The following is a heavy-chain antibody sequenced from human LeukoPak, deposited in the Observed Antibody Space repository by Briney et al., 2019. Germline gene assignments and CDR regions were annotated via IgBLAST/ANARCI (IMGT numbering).Heavy chain of an antibody. Sequence: GGSLRLSCAASGFSFSTYAMSWVRQAPGQGLEWVSAISGSGKTYYPDSVKGRFTISRDNSKNTLFLQMNSLRAEDTAVYYCARGGRDGYDFDYWGQGTLVTVSS. D-gene: IGHD5-12*01. J-gene: IGHJ4*02. CDR3: ARGGRDGYDFDY. CDR1: GFSFSTYA. CDR2: ISGSGKT. V-gene: IGHV3-23*01.